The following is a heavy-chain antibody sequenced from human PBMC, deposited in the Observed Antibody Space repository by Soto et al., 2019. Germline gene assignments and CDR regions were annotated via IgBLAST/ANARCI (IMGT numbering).Heavy chain of an antibody. CDR1: GYTFTGYY. Sequence: VKVSCKASGYTFTGYYMHWVRQAPGQGLEWMGWINPNSGGTNYAQKFQGWVTMTRDTSISTAYMELSRLRSDDTAVYYCARGERITGTTPTPKTFDYWGQGTLVTVSS. D-gene: IGHD1-20*01. J-gene: IGHJ4*02. CDR3: ARGERITGTTPTPKTFDY. CDR2: INPNSGGT. V-gene: IGHV1-2*04.